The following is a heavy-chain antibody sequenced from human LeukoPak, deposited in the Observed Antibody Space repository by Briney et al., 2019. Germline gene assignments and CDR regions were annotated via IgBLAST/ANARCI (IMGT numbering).Heavy chain of an antibody. CDR2: IIPIFGTA. J-gene: IGHJ5*02. D-gene: IGHD3-22*01. CDR1: GGTFSSYA. Sequence: ASVKVSCKASGGTFSSYAISWVRQAPGQGLEWVGGIIPIFGTANYAQKFQGRVTITADKSTSTAYMELSSLRSEDTAVYYCARNYYDSKDWFDPWGQGTLVTVSS. V-gene: IGHV1-69*06. CDR3: ARNYYDSKDWFDP.